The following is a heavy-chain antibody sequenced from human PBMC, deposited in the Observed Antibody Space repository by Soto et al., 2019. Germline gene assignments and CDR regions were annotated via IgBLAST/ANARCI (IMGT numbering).Heavy chain of an antibody. J-gene: IGHJ6*02. CDR2: VIAIFGTA. CDR1: GGTLSSYA. V-gene: IGHV1-69*01. CDR3: ARAQRPDTGGEDPNYYYYYGMDV. D-gene: IGHD3-16*01. Sequence: QVQLVQSGAEVKKPGSSVKVSCKASGGTLSSYAISWVRQAPGQGLEWMGGVIAIFGTANYAQKFQGRVTITADESTSTAYMELSSLRSEDTAVYYCARAQRPDTGGEDPNYYYYYGMDVWGQGTTVTVSS.